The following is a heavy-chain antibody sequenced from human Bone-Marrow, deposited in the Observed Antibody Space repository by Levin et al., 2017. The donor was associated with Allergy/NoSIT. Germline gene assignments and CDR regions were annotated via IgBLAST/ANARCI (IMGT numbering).Heavy chain of an antibody. V-gene: IGHV3-53*01. Sequence: GESLKISCAPSGFTVSGRDMTWVRQSPTRGLEWVSVIYAGGSTYYAGSVKGRFTISRDTVKNILYLQMNSLKVEDTALYYCATGGAWEARFDDWGQGTLVTVSS. CDR1: GFTVSGRD. CDR2: IYAGGST. D-gene: IGHD1-26*01. CDR3: ATGGAWEARFDD. J-gene: IGHJ4*02.